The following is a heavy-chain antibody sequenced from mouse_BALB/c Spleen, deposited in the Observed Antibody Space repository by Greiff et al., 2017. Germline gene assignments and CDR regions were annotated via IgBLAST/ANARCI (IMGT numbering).Heavy chain of an antibody. Sequence: DVQLVESGGGLVKPGGSLKLSCAASGFTFSDYYMYWVRQTPEKRLEWVATISDGGSYTYYPDSVKGRFTISRDNAKNNLYLQMSSLKSEDTAMYYCGSEEQGAMDGWGEGTAVTVSA. CDR2: ISDGGSYT. CDR1: GFTFSDYY. CDR3: GSEEQGAMDG. J-gene: IGHJ4*01. V-gene: IGHV5-4*02.